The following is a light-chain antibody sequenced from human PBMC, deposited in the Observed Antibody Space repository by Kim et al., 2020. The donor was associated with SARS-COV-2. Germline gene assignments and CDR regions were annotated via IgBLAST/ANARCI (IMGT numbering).Light chain of an antibody. V-gene: IGLV6-57*03. J-gene: IGLJ2*01. CDR1: SGNSADNY. CDR2: EDS. CDR3: QSYDISNVV. Sequence: GTTVTISCPRTSGNSADNYVHGYQPLPSSAPTIVIYEDSERPSGVPNRFSGSIDTSSSSASLTISGLKTEDEADYYCQSYDISNVVFGGGTQLTVL.